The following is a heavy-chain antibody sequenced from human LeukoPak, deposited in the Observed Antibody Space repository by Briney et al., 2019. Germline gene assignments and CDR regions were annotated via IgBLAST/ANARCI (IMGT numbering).Heavy chain of an antibody. CDR2: IHHLGST. CDR1: GDSITNGNW. V-gene: IGHV4-4*02. CDR3: ARREIAARPGEVFDY. J-gene: IGHJ4*02. D-gene: IGHD6-6*01. Sequence: PSETLSLTCAVSGDSITNGNWWTWVRQPPGKGLEWIGEIHHLGSTNYNPSLKSRVTISVDTSKNLFSLRLSSVTAADTAVYYCARREIAARPGEVFDYRGQGTLVTVSS.